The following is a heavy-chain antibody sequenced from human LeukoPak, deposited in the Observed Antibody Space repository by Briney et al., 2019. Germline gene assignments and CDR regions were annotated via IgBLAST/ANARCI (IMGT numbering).Heavy chain of an antibody. CDR3: ARDLKDSYGLFF. CDR2: INPSGGST. D-gene: IGHD5-18*01. Sequence: ASVKVSCKASRYTFTGYYMHWVRQAPGQGLEWMGIINPSGGSTSYAQKFQGRVTMTRDMSTSTVYMELSSLRSEDTAVYYCARDLKDSYGLFFWGQGTLVTVSS. CDR1: RYTFTGYY. V-gene: IGHV1-46*01. J-gene: IGHJ4*02.